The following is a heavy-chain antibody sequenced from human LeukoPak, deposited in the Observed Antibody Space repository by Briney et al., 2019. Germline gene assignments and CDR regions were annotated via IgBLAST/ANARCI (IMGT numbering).Heavy chain of an antibody. Sequence: ASVKVSCKASGYTFTSYAMHWVRQAPGQRLEWMGWINAGNGNTKYSQKFQGRVTITRDTSASTAYMELSSLRSEDTAVYYCARDHVLLWFGESTYFDYWGQGTLVTVSS. CDR1: GYTFTSYA. CDR3: ARDHVLLWFGESTYFDY. J-gene: IGHJ4*02. D-gene: IGHD3-10*01. V-gene: IGHV1-3*01. CDR2: INAGNGNT.